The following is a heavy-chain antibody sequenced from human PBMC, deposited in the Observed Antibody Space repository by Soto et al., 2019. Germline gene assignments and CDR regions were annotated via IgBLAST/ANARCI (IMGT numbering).Heavy chain of an antibody. D-gene: IGHD1-1*01. CDR3: ATQRTALSPFDP. CDR1: GYTFTRYA. J-gene: IGHJ5*02. CDR2: INAGTGIA. V-gene: IGHV1-3*01. Sequence: ASVKVSCKASGYTFTRYAIHWVRQAPGQGLEWLGWINAGTGIATYSQRFQGRVTITSDTSATTSYMELSSLTSEDTGVYYCATQRTALSPFDPWGQGTLVTVSS.